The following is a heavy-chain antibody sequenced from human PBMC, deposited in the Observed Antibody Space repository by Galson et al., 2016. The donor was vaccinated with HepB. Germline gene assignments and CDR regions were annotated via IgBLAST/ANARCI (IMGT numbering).Heavy chain of an antibody. D-gene: IGHD3-3*01. V-gene: IGHV3-48*02. CDR1: GFTFSSYS. Sequence: SLRLSCAASGFTFSSYSMNWVRQAPGKGLEWVSYIRSSSSTISYADSVKGRFTISRDNAKNSLYLQMSSLRDEDTAVYYCARDRVSGDFWSGYYTGIGMDVWGQGTTVTVSS. CDR3: ARDRVSGDFWSGYYTGIGMDV. J-gene: IGHJ6*02. CDR2: IRSSSSTI.